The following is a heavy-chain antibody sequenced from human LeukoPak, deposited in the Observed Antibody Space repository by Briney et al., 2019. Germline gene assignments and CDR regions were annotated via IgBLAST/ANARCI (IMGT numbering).Heavy chain of an antibody. CDR2: INHSGST. D-gene: IGHD3-10*01. CDR3: ARGITMVRGVSASTDY. CDR1: GGSFRGYY. Sequence: PSETLSLTCALYGGSFRGYYWSWIRQPPGKGLEWIGEINHSGSTNYNPSLKSRVTISVDTSKNQFSLKLSSVTAADTAVYYCARGITMVRGVSASTDYWGQGTLVTVSS. V-gene: IGHV4-34*01. J-gene: IGHJ4*02.